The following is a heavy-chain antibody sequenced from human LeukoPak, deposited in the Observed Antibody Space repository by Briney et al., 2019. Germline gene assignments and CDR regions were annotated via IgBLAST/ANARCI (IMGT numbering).Heavy chain of an antibody. V-gene: IGHV3-48*03. CDR3: AELGITMIGGV. D-gene: IGHD3-10*02. J-gene: IGHJ6*04. CDR1: GFTFSSYE. CDR2: ISSSCSTI. Sequence: GGSLRLSCAASGFTFSSYEMNWVREAPGKGLERVSYISSSCSTIYYADSVKGRFTISKDNAQNSLYLQMNSLRAEDTAVYYCAELGITMIGGVWGKGTTVTISS.